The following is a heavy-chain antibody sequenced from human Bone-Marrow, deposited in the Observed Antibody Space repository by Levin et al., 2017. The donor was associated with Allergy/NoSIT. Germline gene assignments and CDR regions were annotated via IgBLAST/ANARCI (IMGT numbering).Heavy chain of an antibody. CDR1: GFTFTNAW. V-gene: IGHV3-15*01. D-gene: IGHD3-16*01. CDR2: IRSKADGGAT. CDR3: TSGGY. Sequence: GGSLRLSCSASGFTFTNAWMNWVRQAPGKGLEWVGRIRSKADGGATEYAAPVRGRFTISRDDSKNTLHLQMNSLEIEDTAVYYCTSGGYWGQGTLVTVSS. J-gene: IGHJ4*02.